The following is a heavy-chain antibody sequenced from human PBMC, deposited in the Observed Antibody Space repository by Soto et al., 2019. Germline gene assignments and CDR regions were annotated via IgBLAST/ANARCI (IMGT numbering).Heavy chain of an antibody. V-gene: IGHV1-69*02. D-gene: IGHD2-15*01. CDR1: GGTFSSYT. CDR2: IIPILGIA. Sequence: QVQLVQSGAEVKKPGSSVKVSCKASGGTFSSYTISWVRQAPGQGLEWMGRIIPILGIANYAQKFQGRVTITAEKSTSTAYMELGSLKSEDTAVYYCARGEVAATHYYYYYMDVWGKGTLVTVSS. J-gene: IGHJ6*03. CDR3: ARGEVAATHYYYYYMDV.